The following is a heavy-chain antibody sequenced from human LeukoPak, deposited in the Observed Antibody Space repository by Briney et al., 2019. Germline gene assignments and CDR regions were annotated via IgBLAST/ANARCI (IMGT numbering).Heavy chain of an antibody. CDR1: GFTFSNYN. CDR3: ARVRGSSWYGDY. CDR2: ISGSSSTI. Sequence: LPGGSLRLSCAASGFTFSNYNMNWVRQAPGKGLEWVSYISGSSSTIYYADSVKGRFTISRGNAKNSLYLQMNSLRDEDTAVYYCARVRGSSWYGDYWGQGTLVTVSS. D-gene: IGHD6-13*01. J-gene: IGHJ4*02. V-gene: IGHV3-48*02.